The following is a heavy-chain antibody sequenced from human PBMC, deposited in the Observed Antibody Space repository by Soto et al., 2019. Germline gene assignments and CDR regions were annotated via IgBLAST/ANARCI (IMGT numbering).Heavy chain of an antibody. V-gene: IGHV4-59*08. D-gene: IGHD6-13*01. CDR1: GGSISSYY. J-gene: IGHJ4*02. CDR3: ARVHSAGYSSSWYDLDY. Sequence: SETLSLTCTVSGGSISSYYWSWIRQPPGKGLEWIGYIYYSGSTNYNPSLKSRVTISVDTSKNQFSLKLSSVTAADTAVYYCARVHSAGYSSSWYDLDYWGQGTLVTVSS. CDR2: IYYSGST.